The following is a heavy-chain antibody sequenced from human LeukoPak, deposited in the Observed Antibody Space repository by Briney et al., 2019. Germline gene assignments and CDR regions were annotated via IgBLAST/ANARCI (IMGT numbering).Heavy chain of an antibody. D-gene: IGHD2-15*01. CDR3: ARDRRCSGGSCYPLKHDAFDI. CDR1: GFTFSSYW. V-gene: IGHV3-7*01. CDR2: IKQDGSEK. Sequence: GGSLRLSCAASGFTFSSYWMSWVRQAPGKGLEWVANIKQDGSEKYYVDSVKGRFTISRDNAKNSLYLQMNSMRAEDTAVYYCARDRRCSGGSCYPLKHDAFDIWGQGTMVTVSS. J-gene: IGHJ3*02.